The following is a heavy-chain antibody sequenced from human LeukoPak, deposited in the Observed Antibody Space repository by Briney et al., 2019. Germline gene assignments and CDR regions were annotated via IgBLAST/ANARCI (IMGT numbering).Heavy chain of an antibody. CDR2: MNPNSGNT. D-gene: IGHD2-15*01. CDR1: GYTFTSYY. V-gene: IGHV1-8*03. Sequence: ASVKVSCKASGYTFTSYYMHWVRQAPGQGLEWMGWMNPNSGNTGYAQKFQGRVTITRNTSISTAYMELSSLRSEDTAVYYCARGVVVAATNYYYYMDVWGKGTTVTVSS. J-gene: IGHJ6*03. CDR3: ARGVVVAATNYYYYMDV.